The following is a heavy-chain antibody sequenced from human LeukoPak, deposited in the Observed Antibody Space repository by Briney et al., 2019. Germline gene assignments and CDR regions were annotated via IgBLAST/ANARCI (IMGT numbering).Heavy chain of an antibody. V-gene: IGHV3-53*01. CDR1: GLTVSSNY. CDR3: ARDPPSGGRGTWG. D-gene: IGHD3-16*01. CDR2: MYSGGST. Sequence: GGSLRLSCAASGLTVSSNYMSWVRQAPGKGLEWVSVMYSGGSTNYADSVKGRFTISRDNSKNTLYLQMNSLRVEDTAVYYCARDPPSGGRGTWGWGQGTLVTVSS. J-gene: IGHJ4*02.